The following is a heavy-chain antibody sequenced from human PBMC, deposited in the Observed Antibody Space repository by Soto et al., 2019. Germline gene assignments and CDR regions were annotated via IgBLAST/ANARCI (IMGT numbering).Heavy chain of an antibody. V-gene: IGHV3-21*04. CDR1: GFTFSTYG. CDR3: AKGIAVAGSKGYFFDY. Sequence: GVSLRLFCAASGFTFSTYGMNWVRQAPGKGLEWLSSISDSGHYIYYADSVKGRFTISRDNAKNSLYLQMNSLRAEDTAFYYCAKGIAVAGSKGYFFDYWGQGTLVTVSS. J-gene: IGHJ4*02. D-gene: IGHD6-19*01. CDR2: ISDSGHYI.